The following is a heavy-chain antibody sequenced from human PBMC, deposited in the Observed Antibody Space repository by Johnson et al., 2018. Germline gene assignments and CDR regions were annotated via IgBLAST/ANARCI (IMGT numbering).Heavy chain of an antibody. CDR2: INHSGST. Sequence: QVQLQQWGAGLLKPSETLSLTCAVYGGSFSGYYWSWIRQPPGKGLEWIGEINHSGSTDYNPSLKSRVTISVHTSKNQFSLKLSSVTAADTAMYYCAIISDCSSTSCYTIYGLDVWGQGTTVTVSS. V-gene: IGHV4-34*01. CDR3: AIISDCSSTSCYTIYGLDV. CDR1: GGSFSGYY. J-gene: IGHJ6*02. D-gene: IGHD2-2*01.